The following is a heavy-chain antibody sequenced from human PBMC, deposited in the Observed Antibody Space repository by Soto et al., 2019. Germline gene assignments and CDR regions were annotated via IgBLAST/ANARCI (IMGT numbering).Heavy chain of an antibody. CDR3: ARFEWEQYYFDD. CDR1: GFTFSSYW. J-gene: IGHJ4*02. CDR2: INSDGSSR. V-gene: IGHV3-74*01. Sequence: EVQLVESGGGLVQPGGSLRLSCTASGFTFSSYWMHWVRQVPGKGLVWVSRINSDGSSRSYADSVKGRFTISRDNAKNTLYLQMNSLRVEDTAVYYCARFEWEQYYFDDWGQGTLVTVSS. D-gene: IGHD1-26*01.